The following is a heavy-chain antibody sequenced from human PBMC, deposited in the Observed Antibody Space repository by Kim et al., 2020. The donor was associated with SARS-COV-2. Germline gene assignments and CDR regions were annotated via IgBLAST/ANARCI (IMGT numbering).Heavy chain of an antibody. CDR3: AKCLQSHAYWVAMDV. Sequence: GGSLRLSCEGSGFDFDTFSITWVRQFPGKGLEWVSRITAHNAVMYYAASVKGRFTATRDNSRAYLHMRDLRAEDTAIYYCAKCLQSHAYWVAMDVWGQGTAVTVPS. V-gene: IGHV3-23*01. D-gene: IGHD3-16*01. CDR1: GFDFDTFS. CDR2: ITAHNAVM. J-gene: IGHJ6*02.